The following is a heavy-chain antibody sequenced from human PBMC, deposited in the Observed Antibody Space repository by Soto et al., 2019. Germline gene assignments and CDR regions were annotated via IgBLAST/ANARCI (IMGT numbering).Heavy chain of an antibody. Sequence: SDTLSLTCTVSGGSLSSYYWSWIRQPPGKGLEWIGYIYYSGSTYYNPSLKSRVTISVDTFKNQFSRKLSSVTAADTAVYYCARDSGLPLDVWAQGTTVNVSS. V-gene: IGHV4-30-4*02. CDR3: ARDSGLPLDV. J-gene: IGHJ6*02. D-gene: IGHD3-10*01. CDR1: GGSLSSYY. CDR2: IYYSGST.